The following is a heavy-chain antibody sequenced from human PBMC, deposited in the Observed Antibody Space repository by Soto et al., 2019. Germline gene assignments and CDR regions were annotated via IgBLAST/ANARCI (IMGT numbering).Heavy chain of an antibody. CDR2: ISGSGDST. D-gene: IGHD1-1*01. CDR3: ATDHGGTMSPAWFFDL. J-gene: IGHJ2*01. V-gene: IGHV3-23*01. CDR1: GFTFSDYD. Sequence: EVQLLESGGGLGQPGGSLRLSCAASGFTFSDYDMNWVRQAPGKGLEWVSAISGSGDSTCHADSVKGRLTISRDNFKNTLFLQMNNLSAEDTAVSYCATDHGGTMSPAWFFDLWGRGTLVRVSS.